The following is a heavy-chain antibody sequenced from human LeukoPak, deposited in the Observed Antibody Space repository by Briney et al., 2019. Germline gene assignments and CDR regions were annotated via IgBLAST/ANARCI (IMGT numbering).Heavy chain of an antibody. D-gene: IGHD2-2*01. Sequence: SETLSLTCAVYGGSFSGYYWSWIRQPPGKGLEWIGEINHSGSTNYNPSLKSRATISGDTSKNQFSLKLSSVTAADTAMYYCARAGAGREYQLPFDFWGQGTLVTVAS. CDR2: INHSGST. V-gene: IGHV4-34*01. J-gene: IGHJ4*02. CDR1: GGSFSGYY. CDR3: ARAGAGREYQLPFDF.